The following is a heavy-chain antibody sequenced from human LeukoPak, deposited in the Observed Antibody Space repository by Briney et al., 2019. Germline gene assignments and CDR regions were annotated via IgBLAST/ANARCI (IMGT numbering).Heavy chain of an antibody. J-gene: IGHJ6*03. Sequence: GGSLRLSCAASGFTFSSYGMHWVRQAPGKGLEWVAVIAYDGSNKYYAGSVKGRFTISRDNSKNTLYLQMNSLRAEDTAVYYCAKDGQWLVKDPYYYYMDVWGKGTTVTVSS. CDR3: AKDGQWLVKDPYYYYMDV. CDR1: GFTFSSYG. D-gene: IGHD6-19*01. V-gene: IGHV3-30*18. CDR2: IAYDGSNK.